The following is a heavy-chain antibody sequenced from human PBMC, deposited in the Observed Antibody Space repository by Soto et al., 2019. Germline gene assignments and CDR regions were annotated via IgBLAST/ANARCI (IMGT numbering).Heavy chain of an antibody. Sequence: GGSLRLSCAASGFTFSSYGMHWVRQAPGKGLEWLAVISYDGSNKYYADSVKGRFTISRDNSKNTLYLQMNSLRAEDPAVYYCAKDPYSSSSYGMDVWGQGTTVTVSS. J-gene: IGHJ6*02. CDR2: ISYDGSNK. CDR1: GFTFSSYG. D-gene: IGHD6-6*01. CDR3: AKDPYSSSSYGMDV. V-gene: IGHV3-30*18.